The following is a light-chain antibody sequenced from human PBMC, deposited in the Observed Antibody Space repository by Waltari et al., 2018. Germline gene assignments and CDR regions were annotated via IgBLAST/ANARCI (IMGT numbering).Light chain of an antibody. CDR3: KSADGTGWV. CDR2: KDN. V-gene: IGLV3-25*03. CDR1: VLTKRF. J-gene: IGLJ3*02. Sequence: YGLTQPPSISLSPGQTARITCSGDVLTKRFGYWYQQKTGQAPQLLIYKDNKRPSGIPERFSGSNSGAMVTLTITEVQADDEADYYCKSADGTGWVFGGGTRLTVL.